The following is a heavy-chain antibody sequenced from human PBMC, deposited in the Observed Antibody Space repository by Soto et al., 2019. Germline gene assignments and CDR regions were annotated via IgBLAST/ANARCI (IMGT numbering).Heavy chain of an antibody. CDR2: INPNSGGT. CDR3: ANKNMYNWNDVPSDYFDX. V-gene: IGHV1-2*02. J-gene: IGHJ4*02. D-gene: IGHD1-20*01. CDR1: GYTFTGYY. Sequence: GASVKVSCRASGYTFTGYYMHWVRQAPGQGLEWMGLINPNSGGTNYAQKFQGRVTMTRDTYISTAYMELSRLRSDDTAVYYCANKNMYNWNDVPSDYFDXWGQGTLVTVSX.